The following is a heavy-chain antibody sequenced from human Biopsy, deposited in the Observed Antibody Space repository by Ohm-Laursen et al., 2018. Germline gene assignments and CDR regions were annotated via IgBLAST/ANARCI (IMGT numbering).Heavy chain of an antibody. CDR2: LNPNTGYA. V-gene: IGHV1-2*02. Sequence: SVKVSCKASGYTFAGYYLHWVRQAPGHGLEWMAWLNPNTGYAHYAQRFQGRLTVTRDTSITTAYMELTSLTSDDTAIYYCARVPAYPSIDGYYGLDLWGQGTTVIVSS. CDR1: GYTFAGYY. D-gene: IGHD2-15*01. J-gene: IGHJ6*02. CDR3: ARVPAYPSIDGYYGLDL.